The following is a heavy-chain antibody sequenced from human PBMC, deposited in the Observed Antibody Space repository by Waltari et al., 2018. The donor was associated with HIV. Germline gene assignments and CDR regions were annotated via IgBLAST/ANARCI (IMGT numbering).Heavy chain of an antibody. CDR2: IIPIVGTA. CDR3: ASGRYYYDSSGYYCYYYDMDV. CDR1: GGTFSSYA. Sequence: QVQLVQSGAEVKKPGSSVKVSCKASGGTFSSYAISWVRQAPGQGLEWMGWIIPIVGTANYAQKFQGRVTITADESTSTAYMELSSLRAEDTAVYYCASGRYYYDSSGYYCYYYDMDVWGQGTTVTVPS. D-gene: IGHD3-22*01. V-gene: IGHV1-69*11. J-gene: IGHJ6*02.